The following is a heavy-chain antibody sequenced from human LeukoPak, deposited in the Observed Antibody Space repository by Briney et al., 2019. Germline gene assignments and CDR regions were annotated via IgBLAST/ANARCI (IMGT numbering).Heavy chain of an antibody. CDR2: ISSSSSYI. J-gene: IGHJ4*02. CDR1: GFTFSSYA. V-gene: IGHV3-21*01. Sequence: GGSLRLSCAASGFTFSSYAMSWVRQAPGKGLEWVSSISSSSSYIYYADSVKGRFTISRDNAKNSLYLQMNSLRAEDTAVYYCARDARDYDSSGYLNYWGQGTLVTVSS. CDR3: ARDARDYDSSGYLNY. D-gene: IGHD3-22*01.